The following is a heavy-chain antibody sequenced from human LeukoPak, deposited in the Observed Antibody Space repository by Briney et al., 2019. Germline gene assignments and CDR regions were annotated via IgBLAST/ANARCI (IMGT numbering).Heavy chain of an antibody. V-gene: IGHV3-21*01. CDR2: ISSSSSYI. D-gene: IGHD2-2*01. J-gene: IGHJ4*02. CDR1: GFTFSSYS. Sequence: GGSLRLSCAASGFTFSSYSMNWVRQAPGKGLEWVSSISSSSSYIYYADSVKGRFTISRDNAKNSLYLQMNSLGAEDTAVYYCARRSCSSTSCKTLDYWGQGTLVTVSS. CDR3: ARRSCSSTSCKTLDY.